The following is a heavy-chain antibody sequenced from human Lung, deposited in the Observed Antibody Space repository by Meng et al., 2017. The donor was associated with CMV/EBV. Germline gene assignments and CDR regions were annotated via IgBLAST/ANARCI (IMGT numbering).Heavy chain of an antibody. CDR2: IYYTGST. CDR3: AATALVRGVRGTYFQH. Sequence: GSLRLXCTVSGGSISNYYWSWIRQPPGKGLVGIGYIYYTGSTNSNPSLKSRVTISIDTSKNQFSLKLISVTAADTAMYYCAATALVRGVRGTYFQHWGQGTXVTVSS. CDR1: GGSISNYY. J-gene: IGHJ1*01. V-gene: IGHV4-59*01. D-gene: IGHD3-10*01.